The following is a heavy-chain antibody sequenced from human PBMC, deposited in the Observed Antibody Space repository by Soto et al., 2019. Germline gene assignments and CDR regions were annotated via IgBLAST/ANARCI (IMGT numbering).Heavy chain of an antibody. J-gene: IGHJ5*02. CDR2: IIPIFGTA. D-gene: IGHD3-22*01. Sequence: QVQLVQSGAEVKKPGSSVKVSCKASGGTFSSYAITWVRQAPGQGLERMGGIIPIFGTANYAQKCQCRVTITGDESTSTGYMELSSVRSEETAVEYCARDRGPSSGYFPYWFDPWGQGTLVTVAS. V-gene: IGHV1-69*12. CDR1: GGTFSSYA. CDR3: ARDRGPSSGYFPYWFDP.